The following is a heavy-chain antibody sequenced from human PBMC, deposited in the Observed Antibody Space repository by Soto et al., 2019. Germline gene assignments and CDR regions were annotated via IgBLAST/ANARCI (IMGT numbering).Heavy chain of an antibody. Sequence: QLQLQESGPGLVKPSGTPSLTCIVSGGSISSSSYYWGWIRQPPGKGLEWIGSISYSVGTYYNPSLKSRVSIYVDKSKNQFSLKLSSVTAADTAVYYCARHPKGYCSITTCYFGAFDIWGQGTLVTVSS. CDR1: GGSISSSSYY. J-gene: IGHJ3*02. D-gene: IGHD2-2*01. CDR2: ISYSVGT. CDR3: ARHPKGYCSITTCYFGAFDI. V-gene: IGHV4-39*01.